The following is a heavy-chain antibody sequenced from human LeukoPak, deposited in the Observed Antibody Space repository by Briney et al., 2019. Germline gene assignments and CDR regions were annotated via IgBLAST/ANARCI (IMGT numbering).Heavy chain of an antibody. D-gene: IGHD6-19*01. V-gene: IGHV4-34*01. CDR2: IDHSGSS. CDR1: GGSFSGYC. J-gene: IGHJ4*02. CDR3: ARLPSTGFSSGWYQISGSFDY. Sequence: SETLSLTCAVYGGSFSGYCWNWIRQPPGKGLEWIGEIDHSGSSNYNPSLQSRVTISIDTSKNQFSLRLNSVTAADTAVYYCARLPSTGFSSGWYQISGSFDYWGQGTLVIVSS.